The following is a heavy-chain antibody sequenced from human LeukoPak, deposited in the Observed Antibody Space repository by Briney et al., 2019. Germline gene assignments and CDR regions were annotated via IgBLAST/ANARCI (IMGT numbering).Heavy chain of an antibody. CDR1: GFTFSSYA. CDR3: AELGITMIGGV. CDR2: ITSSSTYI. J-gene: IGHJ6*04. Sequence: PGGSLRLSCAASGFTFSSYAMSWVRQTPVKGLEWVSSITSSSTYIFYADSVKGRFTISRDNAKNSLYLQMNSLRAEDTAVYYCAELGITMIGGVWGKGTTVTISS. V-gene: IGHV3-21*01. D-gene: IGHD3-10*02.